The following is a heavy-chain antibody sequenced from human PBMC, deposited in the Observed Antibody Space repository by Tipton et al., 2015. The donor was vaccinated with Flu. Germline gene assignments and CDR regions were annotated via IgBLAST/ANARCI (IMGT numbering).Heavy chain of an antibody. CDR1: NGSLSSYY. D-gene: IGHD2-2*01. J-gene: IGHJ4*02. CDR2: IYNTVHT. Sequence: TLSLTCIVSNGSLSSYYWNWIRQSPGKGLEWIGYIYNTVHTKYNPSLKSRVAISVDTSKNQFSLRLSSVTAADTAVYFCARDPSLGMPEYFDSWGQGTLVTVSS. CDR3: ARDPSLGMPEYFDS. V-gene: IGHV4-59*01.